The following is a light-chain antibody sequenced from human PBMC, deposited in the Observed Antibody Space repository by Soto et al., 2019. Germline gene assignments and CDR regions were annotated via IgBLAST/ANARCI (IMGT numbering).Light chain of an antibody. CDR3: CSDTTSNTRQIV. CDR2: DVS. V-gene: IGLV2-14*01. CDR1: SSDVGGYNY. J-gene: IGLJ1*01. Sequence: QSALTQPASVSGSPGQSITISCTGTSSDVGGYNYVSWYQQHPGKAPKFMIYDVSNRPSGVSNRFSGSKSGNTASLTISGLQAEDGADYYCCSDTTSNTRQIVFGTGTKLTVL.